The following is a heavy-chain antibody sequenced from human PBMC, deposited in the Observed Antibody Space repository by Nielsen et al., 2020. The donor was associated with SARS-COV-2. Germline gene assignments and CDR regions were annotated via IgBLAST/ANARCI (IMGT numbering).Heavy chain of an antibody. V-gene: IGHV2-70*11. CDR2: IDWDDDK. D-gene: IGHD4-23*01. J-gene: IGHJ6*02. CDR3: ARILYGGNTAGPYGYGMDV. CDR1: GFSLSTSGMC. Sequence: SGPTLAKPTQTLTLTCTFSGFSLSTSGMCVSWIRQPPGKALEWLARIDWDDDKYYSTSLKTRLTISKDTSKNQVVLTMTNMDPVDTATYYCARILYGGNTAGPYGYGMDVWGQGTTVTVSS.